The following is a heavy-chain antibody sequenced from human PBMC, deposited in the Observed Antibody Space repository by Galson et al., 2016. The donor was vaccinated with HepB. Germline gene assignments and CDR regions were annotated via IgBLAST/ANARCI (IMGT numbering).Heavy chain of an antibody. Sequence: SLRLSCAASGFTFSTYWMHWVRQVPGKGLVWVSRIMSDGSSTNYADSVKGRFTISRDNAKNSLYLQMNSLRAEDTGVYYCARDYDSGDFWDYWGQGTLVTVSS. CDR2: IMSDGSST. CDR1: GFTFSTYW. D-gene: IGHD3/OR15-3a*01. J-gene: IGHJ4*02. CDR3: ARDYDSGDFWDY. V-gene: IGHV3-74*01.